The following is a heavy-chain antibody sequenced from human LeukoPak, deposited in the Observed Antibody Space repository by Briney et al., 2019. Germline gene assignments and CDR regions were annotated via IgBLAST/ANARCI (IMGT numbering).Heavy chain of an antibody. CDR3: ARPRITMIVEAFDI. CDR2: IYYSGST. CDR1: GGSISSSSYY. D-gene: IGHD3-22*01. Sequence: SETLSLTCTVSGGSISSSSYYWGWIRQPPEKGLEWIGSIYYSGSTYYNPSLKSRVTISVDTSKNQFSLKLSSVTAADTAVYYCARPRITMIVEAFDIWGQGTMVTVSS. V-gene: IGHV4-39*01. J-gene: IGHJ3*02.